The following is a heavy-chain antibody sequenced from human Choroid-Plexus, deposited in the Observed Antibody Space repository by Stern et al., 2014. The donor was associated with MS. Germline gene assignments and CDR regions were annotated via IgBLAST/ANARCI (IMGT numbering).Heavy chain of an antibody. V-gene: IGHV3-30*18. Sequence: VQLVESGGGVVQPGRPLRLSCAASGFSFGSFGMHWVRQAPGKGLEWVALISYDGSKDYADSVKGRFAISRDNSQNTLYLQMNSLRAEDTAVYYCAKDRQYLTFFFDFWGQGSLVTVSS. CDR2: ISYDGSK. CDR3: AKDRQYLTFFFDF. J-gene: IGHJ4*02. CDR1: GFSFGSFG. D-gene: IGHD2/OR15-2a*01.